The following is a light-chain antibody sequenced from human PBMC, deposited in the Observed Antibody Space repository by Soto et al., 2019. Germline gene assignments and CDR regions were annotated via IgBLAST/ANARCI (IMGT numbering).Light chain of an antibody. Sequence: EIQMTQSPSTLSASVGDRVTITCRASHSVSYWLAWYQQKPGKAPKLLVHDASTLLSAAPSRFSGSDSGTESIPTIGSLQADDFATSSGQQYKSYPWTVGQGTKV. V-gene: IGKV1-5*01. CDR3: QQYKSYPWT. CDR2: DAS. CDR1: HSVSYW. J-gene: IGKJ1*01.